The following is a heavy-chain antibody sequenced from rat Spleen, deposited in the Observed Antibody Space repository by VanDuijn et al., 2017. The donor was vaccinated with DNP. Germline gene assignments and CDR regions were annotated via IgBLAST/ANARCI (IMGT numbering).Heavy chain of an antibody. CDR2: ITNTGDHT. V-gene: IGHV5-31*01. CDR3: TRGYYGYTYLFDY. Sequence: EVQLVESGGGPVQPGRSLKLSCVASGFIFSNYWMTWIRQAPGKGLEWVASITNTGDHTYYPDSVKGRFTISRDDAKSTLYLQMNSLRSEDTATYYCTRGYYGYTYLFDYWGQGVMVTVSS. J-gene: IGHJ2*01. CDR1: GFIFSNYW. D-gene: IGHD1-9*01.